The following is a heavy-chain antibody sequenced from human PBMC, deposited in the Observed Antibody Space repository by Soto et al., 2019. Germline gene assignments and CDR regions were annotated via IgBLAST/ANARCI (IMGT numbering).Heavy chain of an antibody. CDR2: IWYDGSNK. CDR1: GFTFSSYG. Sequence: GGSLRLSCAASGFTFSSYGMHWVRQAPGKGLEWVAVIWYDGSNKYYADSVKGRFTISRDNSKNTLYLQMNSLRAEDTAVYYCARSDHSGTLYYYYMDVWGKGTTVTVSS. CDR3: ARSDHSGTLYYYYMDV. V-gene: IGHV3-33*01. J-gene: IGHJ6*03. D-gene: IGHD1-26*01.